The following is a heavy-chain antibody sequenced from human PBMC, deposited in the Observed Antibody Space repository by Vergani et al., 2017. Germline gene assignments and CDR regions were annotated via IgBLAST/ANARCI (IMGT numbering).Heavy chain of an antibody. D-gene: IGHD1-26*01. CDR2: IYNDGNT. CDR1: GFSVSSYD. J-gene: IGHJ4*02. V-gene: IGHV3-53*01. CDR3: TRDREFGY. Sequence: EVQLVEPGGGLIQPGRSLRLSCAASGFSVSSYDMSWVRQAPGKGLEWVSVIYNDGNTYYTDSVKGRFTISRDNSNNTLYLQMNSLRVEDTAVYYCTRDREFGYWGQGAPVTVSS.